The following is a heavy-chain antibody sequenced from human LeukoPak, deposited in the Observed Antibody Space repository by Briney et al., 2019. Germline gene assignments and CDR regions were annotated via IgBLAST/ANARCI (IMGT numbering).Heavy chain of an antibody. D-gene: IGHD1-26*01. J-gene: IGHJ5*02. CDR2: INNSGNTI. CDR1: RFTFITYE. V-gene: IGHV3-48*03. Sequence: GSLRLSCAASRFTFITYEMNWVRQAPGKGLKWVSSINNSGNTISYAASVKGRLTISRNNTKNSLYLQTHSLRAEHTAVYYCASGAQSDSWGQG. CDR3: ASGAQSDS.